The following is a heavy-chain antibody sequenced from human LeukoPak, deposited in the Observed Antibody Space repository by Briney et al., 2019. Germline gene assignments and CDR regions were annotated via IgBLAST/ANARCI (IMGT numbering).Heavy chain of an antibody. D-gene: IGHD5-12*01. J-gene: IGHJ4*02. CDR2: IYYSGST. CDR1: GGSISSYY. V-gene: IGHV4-59*01. Sequence: PSETLSLTCTVSGGSISSYYWSWIRQPPGKGLEWIGYIYYSGSTNYNPSLKSRVTISVDTSKNQFSLKLSSVTAADTAVYYCARSVDIVATIWGNWGQGTLVTVS. CDR3: ARSVDIVATIWGN.